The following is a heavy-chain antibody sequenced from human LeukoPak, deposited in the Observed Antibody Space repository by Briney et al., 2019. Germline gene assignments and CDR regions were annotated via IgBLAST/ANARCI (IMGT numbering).Heavy chain of an antibody. CDR3: ARGNSAYDY. V-gene: IGHV3-30*04. J-gene: IGHJ4*02. CDR1: GFTFSSYA. CDR2: MQYDGSDK. Sequence: GGSLRLSCAASGFTFSSYAMHWVRQAPGKGLEWVTFMQYDGSDKFYADSVKGRFTISRDNSKNTVYLQMNSLRTEDTAVYYCARGNSAYDYWGQGTLVTVSS. D-gene: IGHD5-12*01.